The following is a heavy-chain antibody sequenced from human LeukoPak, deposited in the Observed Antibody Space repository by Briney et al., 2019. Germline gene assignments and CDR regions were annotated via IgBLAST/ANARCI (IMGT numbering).Heavy chain of an antibody. D-gene: IGHD4-11*01. CDR2: IGGSGGTT. Sequence: GGSLRLSCAASGFTFNSYAMNWVRQAPGKGLEWVSGIGGSGGTTYYADSVKGRFTISRDNPKNTLYLQMNSLRAEDTAVYYCAKDRYSNYGNWFDPWGQGTLVTVFS. V-gene: IGHV3-23*01. J-gene: IGHJ5*02. CDR3: AKDRYSNYGNWFDP. CDR1: GFTFNSYA.